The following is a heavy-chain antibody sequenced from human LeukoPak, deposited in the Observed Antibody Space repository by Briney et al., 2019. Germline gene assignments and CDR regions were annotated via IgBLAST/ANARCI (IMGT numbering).Heavy chain of an antibody. Sequence: GGSLRLSCAASGFTFSSYSMNWVRQAPGKGLEWVSYISSSSSTIYYADSVKGRFTISRDNTKNSLYLQMNSLRAEDTAVYYCARAPGFWSGYLDYWGQGTLVTVSS. CDR1: GFTFSSYS. CDR3: ARAPGFWSGYLDY. D-gene: IGHD3-3*01. CDR2: ISSSSSTI. V-gene: IGHV3-48*01. J-gene: IGHJ4*02.